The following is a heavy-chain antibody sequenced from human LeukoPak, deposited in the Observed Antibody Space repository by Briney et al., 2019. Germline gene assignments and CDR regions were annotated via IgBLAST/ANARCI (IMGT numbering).Heavy chain of an antibody. V-gene: IGHV3-33*01. J-gene: IGHJ4*02. Sequence: PGGSLRLSCAASGFTFSSHGMHWVRQAPDKGLEWVAVIWYDGSNKYYADSVKGRFTISRDNSKNTLYLQMNSLRADDTAVYYCATVHFGYFTFWGQGTLVPVSS. CDR2: IWYDGSNK. CDR1: GFTFSSHG. CDR3: ATVHFGYFTF. D-gene: IGHD3-3*01.